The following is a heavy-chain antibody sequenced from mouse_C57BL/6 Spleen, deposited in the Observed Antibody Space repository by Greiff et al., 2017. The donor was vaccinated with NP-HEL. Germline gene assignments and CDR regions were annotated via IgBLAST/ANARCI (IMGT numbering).Heavy chain of an antibody. J-gene: IGHJ4*01. Sequence: QVQLQQPGAELVKPGASVKLSCKASGYTFTSYWMHWVKQRPGQGLEWIGMIHPNSGSTNYNEKFKSKATLTVDKSSSTAYMQLSSLTSEDSAVYYCARSNGTGAMDYWGQGTSVTVSS. CDR2: IHPNSGST. CDR1: GYTFTSYW. D-gene: IGHD4-1*02. V-gene: IGHV1-64*01. CDR3: ARSNGTGAMDY.